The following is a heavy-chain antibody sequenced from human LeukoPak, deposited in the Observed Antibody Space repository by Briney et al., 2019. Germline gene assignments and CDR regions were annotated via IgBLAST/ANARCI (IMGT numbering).Heavy chain of an antibody. Sequence: GGSLRLSCAASGFSFSSYEMNWVRQAPGKGLEWVSYISASGTTIYYADSVKGRFTISRDNTEKSLYLQMNSLRAEDTAVYYCAKDQYDSSGPFDNWGQGTLVTVSS. CDR1: GFSFSSYE. V-gene: IGHV3-48*03. CDR2: ISASGTTI. D-gene: IGHD3-22*01. J-gene: IGHJ4*02. CDR3: AKDQYDSSGPFDN.